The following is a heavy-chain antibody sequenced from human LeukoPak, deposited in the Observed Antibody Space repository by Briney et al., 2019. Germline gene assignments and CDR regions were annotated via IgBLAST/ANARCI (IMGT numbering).Heavy chain of an antibody. CDR3: ARGTTVTTGAYYYYYMDV. D-gene: IGHD4-17*01. CDR2: IKQDGSEK. Sequence: GGSLRLSCAASGFTFCIYWMSWVRQAPGKGLEWVANIKQDGSEKYYVDSVKGRFTISRDNAKNSLYLQMNSLRAEDTAVYYCARGTTVTTGAYYYYYMDVWGKGTTVTVSS. J-gene: IGHJ6*03. V-gene: IGHV3-7*01. CDR1: GFTFCIYW.